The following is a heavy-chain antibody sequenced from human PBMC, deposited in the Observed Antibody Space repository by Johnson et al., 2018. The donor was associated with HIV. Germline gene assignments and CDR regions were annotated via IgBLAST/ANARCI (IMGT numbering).Heavy chain of an antibody. CDR3: ARDRRNYYDSSGYPDYDAFDV. J-gene: IGHJ3*01. CDR2: ISYDGSNK. CDR1: GFTFSSYA. V-gene: IGHV3-30-3*01. Sequence: QVQLVESGGGVVQPGRSLRLSCAASGFTFSSYAMHWVRQAPGKGLEWVAVISYDGSNKYYADSVKGRFTISRDNSKNTLYLQMNSLRAEDTAVYYCARDRRNYYDSSGYPDYDAFDVWGRGTMVTVSS. D-gene: IGHD3-22*01.